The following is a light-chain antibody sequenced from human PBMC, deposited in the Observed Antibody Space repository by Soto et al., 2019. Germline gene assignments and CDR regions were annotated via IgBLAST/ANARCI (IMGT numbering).Light chain of an antibody. Sequence: DIQITQSPSTVSAYKGDRVTITCRTSQSITIWLSWYQQKPGKAPKPLIYDASSLESGVPSRFSASGSGTDFTLTISSLQPEDFATYYCQQFRSFPITFGQGTDWRL. V-gene: IGKV1-5*01. CDR3: QQFRSFPIT. CDR2: DAS. J-gene: IGKJ5*01. CDR1: QSITIW.